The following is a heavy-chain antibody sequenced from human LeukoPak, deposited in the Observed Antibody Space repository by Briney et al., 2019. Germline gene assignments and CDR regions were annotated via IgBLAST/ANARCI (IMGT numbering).Heavy chain of an antibody. D-gene: IGHD3-10*01. CDR3: ARDRAGGSGIMAYDY. J-gene: IGHJ4*02. CDR2: ISGPSTTI. CDR1: GFTLISYP. Sequence: QSGGSLRLSCAASGFTLISYPMIWVRQAPGKGLEWVSYISGPSTTIYYADSVKGRFTISRDNAKQSLHLQMNSLRVEDTAVYYCARDRAGGSGIMAYDYWGQGTLVTVSS. V-gene: IGHV3-48*04.